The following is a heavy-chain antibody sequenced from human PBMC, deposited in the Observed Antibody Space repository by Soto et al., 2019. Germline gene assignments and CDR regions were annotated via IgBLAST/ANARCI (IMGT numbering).Heavy chain of an antibody. J-gene: IGHJ4*02. V-gene: IGHV3-23*01. D-gene: IGHD3-3*01. CDR1: GFTFTTYA. CDR2: IGGSGTDT. Sequence: PGGSLRLSCAASGFTFTTYAMSWVRQAPGKGLEWVSGIGGSGTDTYYADSVKGRFTISRDNSKNTLYLQMNSLRAEDTAVYYCAKDPFFPLRYFDSWGQGTLVTVSS. CDR3: AKDPFFPLRYFDS.